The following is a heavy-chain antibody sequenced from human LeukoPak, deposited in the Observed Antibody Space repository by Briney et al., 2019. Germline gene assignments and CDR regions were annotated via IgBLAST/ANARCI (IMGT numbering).Heavy chain of an antibody. CDR2: IYYSGST. J-gene: IGHJ4*02. V-gene: IGHV4-30-4*08. CDR3: ARGTGYCSSTSCYTLDY. D-gene: IGHD2-2*02. Sequence: SQTLSLTCTVSGGSISSGDYYWSWIRQPPGKGLEWIGYIYYSGSTYYNPSLKSRVTISVDTSKNQFSLMLSSVTAADTAVYYCARGTGYCSSTSCYTLDYWGQGTLVTVSS. CDR1: GGSISSGDYY.